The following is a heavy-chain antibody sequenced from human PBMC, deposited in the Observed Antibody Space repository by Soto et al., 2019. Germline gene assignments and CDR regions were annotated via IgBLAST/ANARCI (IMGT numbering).Heavy chain of an antibody. Sequence: ASVKVSCKASGYTFTSYGISWVRQAPGQGLERMGWISAYNGNTNYAQKLQGRVTMTTDTSTSTAYMELRSLRSDDTAVYYCARDPDPPSYIVVVPAITSDADAFDIWGQGTMVTVSS. CDR3: ARDPDPPSYIVVVPAITSDADAFDI. CDR2: ISAYNGNT. CDR1: GYTFTSYG. J-gene: IGHJ3*02. V-gene: IGHV1-18*01. D-gene: IGHD2-2*01.